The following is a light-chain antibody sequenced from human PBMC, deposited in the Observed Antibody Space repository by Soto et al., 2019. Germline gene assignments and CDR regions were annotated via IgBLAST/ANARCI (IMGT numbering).Light chain of an antibody. J-gene: IGLJ1*01. CDR3: SSYTSSSTLYV. Sequence: QSVPTQPASVSGSLGQSSTISCTGTSSDVGGYNYVSWYRHHPGKAPKLLIFDVTNRPSGVSNRFSGSKSGNTASLTISGLQPEDEADYYCSSYTSSSTLYVFGTGTKLTVL. CDR2: DVT. V-gene: IGLV2-14*01. CDR1: SSDVGGYNY.